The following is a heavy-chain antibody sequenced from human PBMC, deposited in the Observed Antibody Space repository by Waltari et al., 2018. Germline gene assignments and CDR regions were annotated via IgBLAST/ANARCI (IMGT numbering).Heavy chain of an antibody. CDR2: IYYSGST. J-gene: IGHJ4*02. Sequence: QLQLQESGPGLVKPSETLSLTCTVSGGSISSSSYYWGWIRQPPGKGLEWIGSIYYSGSTYYNPSLKSRVTISVDTSKNQFSLKLSSVTAADTAVYYCARHKSWIQEAADYWGQGTLVTVSS. V-gene: IGHV4-39*01. CDR1: GGSISSSSYY. CDR3: ARHKSWIQEAADY. D-gene: IGHD5-18*01.